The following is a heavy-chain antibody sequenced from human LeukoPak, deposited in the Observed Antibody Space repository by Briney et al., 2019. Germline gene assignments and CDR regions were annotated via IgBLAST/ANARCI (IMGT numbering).Heavy chain of an antibody. CDR2: IKPSGGNT. J-gene: IGHJ3*02. Sequence: GASVKVSCKTSGYSFTSYNLHWVRQAPGQRLEWMGIIKPSGGNTNYAQKFQGRVTMTRDTSTSTVYMELSSLKSEDTAVYYCARVGDGYHDAYDIWGQGTMVTVSS. V-gene: IGHV1-46*01. CDR1: GYSFTSYN. D-gene: IGHD5-24*01. CDR3: ARVGDGYHDAYDI.